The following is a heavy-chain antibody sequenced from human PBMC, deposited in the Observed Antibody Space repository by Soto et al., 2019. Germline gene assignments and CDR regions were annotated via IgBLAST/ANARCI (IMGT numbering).Heavy chain of an antibody. CDR3: AKDGVASYYYYMDL. Sequence: EVQLVESGGGLVQPGRSLRLSCAASGFTFDDYAMHWVRQAPGKGLEWVSGITWNSGSIGYADSVKGRFTISRDNAKNSLYLQMNSLRAEDTALYYCAKDGVASYYYYMDLWGKGTTVTVSS. D-gene: IGHD2-8*01. V-gene: IGHV3-9*01. J-gene: IGHJ6*03. CDR1: GFTFDDYA. CDR2: ITWNSGSI.